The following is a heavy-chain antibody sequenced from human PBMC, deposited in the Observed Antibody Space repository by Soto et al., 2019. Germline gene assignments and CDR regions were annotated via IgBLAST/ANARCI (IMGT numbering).Heavy chain of an antibody. J-gene: IGHJ4*02. V-gene: IGHV3-21*06. Sequence: EVQLVESGGGLVKPVGSLRLSCEASVFTFTRYSMNWVRQAPVKGLEWVSSISRTTNYIYYGDSMKGRFTISRDNAKNSLYLEMNSLRAADTAVYYCARESEELTTNFDYWGQGPLVTVSS. CDR3: ARESEELTTNFDY. D-gene: IGHD1-7*01. CDR1: VFTFTRYS. CDR2: ISRTTNYI.